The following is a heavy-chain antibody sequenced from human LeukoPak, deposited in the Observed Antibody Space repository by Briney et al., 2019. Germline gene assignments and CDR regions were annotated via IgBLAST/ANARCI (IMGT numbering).Heavy chain of an antibody. CDR3: AKQGRDWLRDYYYYMDV. Sequence: SGGSLRLSCAASGFTFSDYGMSWVRQSPGKGLEWVSSFCGRGGSTYYADSVKGRFTISRDNSKNTLYLQMNSLRAEDTAVYYCAKQGRDWLRDYYYYMDVWGKGTTVTISS. V-gene: IGHV3-23*01. J-gene: IGHJ6*03. CDR2: FCGRGGST. D-gene: IGHD3-9*01. CDR1: GFTFSDYG.